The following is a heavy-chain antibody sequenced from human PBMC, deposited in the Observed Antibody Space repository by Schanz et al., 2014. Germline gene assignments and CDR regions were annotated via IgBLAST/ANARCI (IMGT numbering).Heavy chain of an antibody. CDR1: GGSISSGTYY. V-gene: IGHV4-61*02. D-gene: IGHD6-25*01. CDR3: AREPLSGYNWFDP. CDR2: IYTSGST. Sequence: QVQLQESGPGLVKPSQTLSLTCIVSGGSISSGTYYWSWLRQPAGKGLEWIGRIYTSGSTNYNPSLKSRVTIPLDTSKNQSSLKLSSVTAADTAVYYCAREPLSGYNWFDPWGQGSLVTVSS. J-gene: IGHJ5*02.